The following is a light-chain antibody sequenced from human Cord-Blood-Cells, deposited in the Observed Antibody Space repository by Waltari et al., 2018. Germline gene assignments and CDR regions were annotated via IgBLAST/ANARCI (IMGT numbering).Light chain of an antibody. CDR2: EGS. J-gene: IGLJ3*02. Sequence: QSALTQPASVSGSPGQSITIYCPGTSSDVGSSNLVSCYQQHPGKAPKLMIYEGSKRPSGVSNRFSGSKSGNTASLTISGLQAEDEADYYCCSYAGSSTNWVFGGGTKLTVL. V-gene: IGLV2-23*01. CDR3: CSYAGSSTNWV. CDR1: SSDVGSSNL.